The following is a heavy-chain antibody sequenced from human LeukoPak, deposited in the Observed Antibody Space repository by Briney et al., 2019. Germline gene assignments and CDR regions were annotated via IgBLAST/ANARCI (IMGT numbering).Heavy chain of an antibody. CDR1: GFTFSSYA. V-gene: IGHV3-23*01. D-gene: IGHD3-22*01. CDR2: ISGSGGST. CDR3: AKGDYYDSSGYSVYFDY. Sequence: GGSLRLSCAASGFTFSSYAMSWVRQAPGKGLEWVSAISGSGGSTYYADSVKGRFTISRDNSKNTLYLQMNSLRAEDTAVYYRAKGDYYDSSGYSVYFDYWGQGTLVTVSS. J-gene: IGHJ4*02.